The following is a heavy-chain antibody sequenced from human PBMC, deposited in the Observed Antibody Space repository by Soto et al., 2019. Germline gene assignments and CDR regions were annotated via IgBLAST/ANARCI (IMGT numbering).Heavy chain of an antibody. CDR1: GFTFSSYA. V-gene: IGHV3-30-3*01. CDR3: ARSDPQGNWFDP. CDR2: ISYDGSNK. J-gene: IGHJ5*02. Sequence: AASGFTFSSYAMHWVRQAPGKGLEWVAVISYDGSNKYYADSVKGRFTISRDNSKNTLYLQMNSLRAEDTAVYYCARSDPQGNWFDPWGQGTLVTVSS.